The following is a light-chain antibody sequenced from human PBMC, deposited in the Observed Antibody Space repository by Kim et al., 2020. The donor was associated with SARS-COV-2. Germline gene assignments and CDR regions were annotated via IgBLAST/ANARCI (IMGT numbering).Light chain of an antibody. CDR3: QSYDSSLSCAV. CDR1: SSNIGACYY. Sequence: QSVLTQPPSVSGTPGQRVTISCTGSSSNIGACYYVHWYQQLPGTAPKLLIYGNSNRPSGVPDRFSGSKSGNSASLAITGLQAEDEADYYCQSYDSSLSCAVFGTGTKVTVL. CDR2: GNS. V-gene: IGLV1-40*01. J-gene: IGLJ1*01.